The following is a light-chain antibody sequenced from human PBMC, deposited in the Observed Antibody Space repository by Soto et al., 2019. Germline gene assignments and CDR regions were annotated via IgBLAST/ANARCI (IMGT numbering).Light chain of an antibody. V-gene: IGLV4-69*01. Sequence: QPVLTQSPSASASLGASVKLTCTLSSGHSSYAIAWHQQQPEKGPRYLMKLNSDGSHSKGDGIPDRFSGSSSGAERYLTISSLQSEDEADYYCQTWGTGPFVFGTGTKAPS. CDR1: SGHSSYA. CDR2: LNSDGSH. J-gene: IGLJ1*01. CDR3: QTWGTGPFV.